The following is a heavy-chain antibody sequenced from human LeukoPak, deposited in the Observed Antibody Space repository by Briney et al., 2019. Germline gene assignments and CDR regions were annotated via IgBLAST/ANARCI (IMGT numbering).Heavy chain of an antibody. Sequence: SETLSLTCAVYGGSFSGNYWSWIRQPPGKGLEWIGEINHSGSTNYNPSLKSRVTISVDTSKNQFSLKLSSVTAADTAVYYCARVRFLAGGPFDYWGQGTLVTVSS. D-gene: IGHD3-3*01. CDR2: INHSGST. V-gene: IGHV4-34*01. J-gene: IGHJ4*02. CDR1: GGSFSGNY. CDR3: ARVRFLAGGPFDY.